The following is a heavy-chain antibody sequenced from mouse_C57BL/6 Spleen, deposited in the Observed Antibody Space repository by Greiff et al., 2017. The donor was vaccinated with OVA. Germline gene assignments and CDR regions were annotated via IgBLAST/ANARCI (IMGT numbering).Heavy chain of an antibody. CDR3: AKSLLCDY. D-gene: IGHD2-1*01. J-gene: IGHJ4*01. Sequence: VQLQQSGGGLVKPGGSLKLSCAASGFTFSDYGMHWVRQAPEKGLEWVAYISSGSSTIYYADTVKGRFTISRDNAKNTLFLQMTSLRSEDTAMYYCAKSLLCDYWGQGTSVTVSS. CDR1: GFTFSDYG. V-gene: IGHV5-17*01. CDR2: ISSGSSTI.